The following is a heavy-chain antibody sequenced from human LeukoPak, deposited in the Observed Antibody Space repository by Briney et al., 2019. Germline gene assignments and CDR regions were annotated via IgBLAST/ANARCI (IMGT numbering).Heavy chain of an antibody. V-gene: IGHV4-59*01. J-gene: IGHJ6*03. Sequence: SETLSLTCTVSGGSISSYYWSWIRQPPGKGLEWIGYIYYSGSTNYNPSLKSRVTISVDTSKNQFSLKLSSVTAADTAVYYCARGGRYMSASWYRSVYYYMDVWGKGTTVTVSS. CDR1: GGSISSYY. CDR3: ARGGRYMSASWYRSVYYYMDV. CDR2: IYYSGST. D-gene: IGHD6-13*01.